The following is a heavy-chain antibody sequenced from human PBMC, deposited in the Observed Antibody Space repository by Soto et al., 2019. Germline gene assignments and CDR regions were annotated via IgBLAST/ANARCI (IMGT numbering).Heavy chain of an antibody. CDR2: IYYSGST. CDR3: ARHIVVVPAAIEYYFDC. J-gene: IGHJ4*02. Sequence: QVQLQESGPGLVKPSETLSLTCTVSGGSISSYYWSWIRQPPGKGLEWIGYIYYSGSTNYNPSLKSRVTISVDTSKNQFSLKLSSVTAADTAVYYCARHIVVVPAAIEYYFDCWGQGTLVTVSS. D-gene: IGHD2-2*01. V-gene: IGHV4-59*01. CDR1: GGSISSYY.